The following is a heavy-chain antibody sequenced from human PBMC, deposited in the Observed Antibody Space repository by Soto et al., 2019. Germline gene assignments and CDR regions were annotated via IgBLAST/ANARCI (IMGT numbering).Heavy chain of an antibody. V-gene: IGHV1-18*01. CDR1: GYTFTSYG. Sequence: QVQLVQSGAEVKKPGASVKVSCKASGYTFTSYGISWVRQAPGQVLEWMGWISAYNGTTNYEQKLQGRVSMTTDTSERTAYMELRSLRSDETAVYYCARDGGSYCTGGNCYSGYWGQGTLVTVSS. CDR3: ARDGGSYCTGGNCYSGY. CDR2: ISAYNGTT. D-gene: IGHD2-8*02. J-gene: IGHJ4*02.